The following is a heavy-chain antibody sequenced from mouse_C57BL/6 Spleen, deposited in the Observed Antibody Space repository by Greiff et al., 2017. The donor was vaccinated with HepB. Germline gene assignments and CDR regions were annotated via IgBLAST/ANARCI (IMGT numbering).Heavy chain of an antibody. D-gene: IGHD2-1*01. J-gene: IGHJ2*01. V-gene: IGHV1-39*01. Sequence: VQLKESGPELVKPGASVKISCKASGYSFTDYNMNWVKQSNGKSLEWIGVINPNYGTTSYNQKFKGKATLTVDQSSSTAYMQLNSLTSEDSAVYYCARTIYYGNYGDFDYWGQGTTLTVSS. CDR2: INPNYGTT. CDR1: GYSFTDYN. CDR3: ARTIYYGNYGDFDY.